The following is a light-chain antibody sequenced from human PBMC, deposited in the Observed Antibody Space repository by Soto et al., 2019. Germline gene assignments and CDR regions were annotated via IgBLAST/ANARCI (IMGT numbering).Light chain of an antibody. CDR2: AAS. V-gene: IGKV3-20*01. CDR3: QQYVSSPWA. CDR1: QSVTNTF. Sequence: EIVLAQSPGTLSLSPGERATLSCRASQSVTNTFLAWYQQKPGQAPRPLIYAASRRATGIPDRFTGSGSGTDFALTISRLEPEDFAVYYCQQYVSSPWAFGQVTKVEI. J-gene: IGKJ1*01.